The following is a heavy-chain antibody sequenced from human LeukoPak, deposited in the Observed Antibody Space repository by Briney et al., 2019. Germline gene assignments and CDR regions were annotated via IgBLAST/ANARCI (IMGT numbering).Heavy chain of an antibody. V-gene: IGHV3-21*01. CDR1: GFTFSTYS. J-gene: IGHJ4*02. Sequence: NSGRSLRLSCAASGFTFSTYSMNWVRQAPGKGLEWVSSISSSTSYIYYADSVKGRFTISRDNAKNSLYLQMNSLRAEDTAVYYCARDYYGDYYFDDWGQRTLVTVSS. D-gene: IGHD4-17*01. CDR2: ISSSTSYI. CDR3: ARDYYGDYYFDD.